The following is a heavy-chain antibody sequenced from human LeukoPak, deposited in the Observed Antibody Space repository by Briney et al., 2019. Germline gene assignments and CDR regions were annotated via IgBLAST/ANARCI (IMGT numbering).Heavy chain of an antibody. CDR3: ANEGSAFDI. J-gene: IGHJ3*02. D-gene: IGHD3-10*01. CDR1: GFTFNSYA. Sequence: GGSLRLSCTAAGFTFNSYAMNWFRQAPGKGLEWVSAISKSGESTYYADSVKGRFTISRDNSKNTLYLQMNSLRAEDTAVYYCANEGSAFDIWGQGTMVTVSS. CDR2: ISKSGEST. V-gene: IGHV3-23*01.